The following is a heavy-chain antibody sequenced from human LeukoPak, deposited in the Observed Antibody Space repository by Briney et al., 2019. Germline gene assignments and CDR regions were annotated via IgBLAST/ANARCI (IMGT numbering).Heavy chain of an antibody. V-gene: IGHV3-21*01. D-gene: IGHD6-13*01. CDR2: ISSSSSYI. CDR3: ARDSSSWLDY. Sequence: GGSLRLSCAASGFTFSSYSMNWVRQAPGKGLEWVSSISSSSSYIYYADSVKGRFTISRDNAKNSLYLQMNSLRAGDTAVYYCARDSSSWLDYWGQGTLVTVSS. J-gene: IGHJ4*02. CDR1: GFTFSSYS.